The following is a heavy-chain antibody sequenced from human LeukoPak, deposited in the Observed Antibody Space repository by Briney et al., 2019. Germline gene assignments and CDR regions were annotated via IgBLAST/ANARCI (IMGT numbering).Heavy chain of an antibody. Sequence: SVKVSCKASGGTFSSYAISWVRQALGQGLEWMGGIIPIFGTANYAQKFQGRVTITTDESTSTAYMELSSLRSEDTAVYYCARYYYDSSGYHDAFDIWGQGTMVTVSS. CDR3: ARYYYDSSGYHDAFDI. CDR2: IIPIFGTA. J-gene: IGHJ3*02. D-gene: IGHD3-22*01. V-gene: IGHV1-69*05. CDR1: GGTFSSYA.